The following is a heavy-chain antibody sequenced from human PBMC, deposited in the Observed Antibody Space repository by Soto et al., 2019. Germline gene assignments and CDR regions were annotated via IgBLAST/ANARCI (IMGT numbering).Heavy chain of an antibody. D-gene: IGHD2-2*01. V-gene: IGHV1-18*01. J-gene: IGHJ4*02. Sequence: ASVKVFCKASGYTFTSYGISWVRQAPGQGLEWMGWISAYNGNTNYAQKLQGRVTMTTDTSTSTAYMELRSLRSDDTAVYYCARDLRYCSSTSCYPRAHDYWGQGTLVTVSS. CDR2: ISAYNGNT. CDR1: GYTFTSYG. CDR3: ARDLRYCSSTSCYPRAHDY.